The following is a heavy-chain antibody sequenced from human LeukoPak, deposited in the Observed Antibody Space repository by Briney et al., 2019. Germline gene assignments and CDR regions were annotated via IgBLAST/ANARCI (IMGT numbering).Heavy chain of an antibody. CDR3: ARAGMDV. Sequence: GGSLRLSCAASGFTFSSYSMNWVRQAPGKGPEWVSYISSSSSTIYYADSVKGRFTISRDNAKKSLYLQMNRLRAEDTAVYYCARAGMDVWGQGTTVTVSS. CDR1: GFTFSSYS. J-gene: IGHJ6*02. V-gene: IGHV3-48*04. CDR2: ISSSSSTI.